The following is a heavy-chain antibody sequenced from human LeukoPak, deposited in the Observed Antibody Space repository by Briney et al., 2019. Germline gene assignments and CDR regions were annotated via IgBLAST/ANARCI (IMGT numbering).Heavy chain of an antibody. V-gene: IGHV4-34*01. CDR1: GGSFSGYY. Sequence: SATLSLTCAAYGGSFSGYYWSWIRQPPGKGLEWIGEIKVSGSTNYNPSLKSRVTISVDTSKNQFSLKLSSVTAADTAVYYCARGGNLYYDFWRAHRGFDYWGQGTLVTVSS. CDR3: ARGGNLYYDFWRAHRGFDY. D-gene: IGHD3-3*01. J-gene: IGHJ4*02. CDR2: IKVSGST.